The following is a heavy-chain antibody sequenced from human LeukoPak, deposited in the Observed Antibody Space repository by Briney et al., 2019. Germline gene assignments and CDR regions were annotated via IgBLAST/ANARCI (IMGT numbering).Heavy chain of an antibody. CDR1: GGTFSSYA. CDR2: IIPIFGTA. Sequence: SVKVSCKASGGTFSSYAISWVRQAPGQGLEWMGGIIPIFGTANYAQKFQGRVTITADESTSTAYMELSSLRSEDTAVYYCARSKGIPEYYFDYWGQGTLVTVSS. J-gene: IGHJ4*02. D-gene: IGHD2-21*01. V-gene: IGHV1-69*13. CDR3: ARSKGIPEYYFDY.